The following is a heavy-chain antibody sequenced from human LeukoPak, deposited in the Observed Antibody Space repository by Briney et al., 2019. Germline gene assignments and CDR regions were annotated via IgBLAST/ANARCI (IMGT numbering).Heavy chain of an antibody. CDR3: ARDRAVAGLLDY. D-gene: IGHD6-19*01. V-gene: IGHV3-7*01. CDR1: GFTFSTYF. CDR2: INQDGTEK. J-gene: IGHJ4*02. Sequence: QPGGSLRLSCAASGFTFSTYFLTWVRQAPGKGLEWVANINQDGTEKQYEDSVKGRFTISRDNAKNSLYLQMNSLRAEDTAVYYCARDRAVAGLLDYWGQGTLVTVSS.